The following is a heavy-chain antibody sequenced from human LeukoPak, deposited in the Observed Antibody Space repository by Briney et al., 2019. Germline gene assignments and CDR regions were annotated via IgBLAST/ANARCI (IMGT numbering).Heavy chain of an antibody. J-gene: IGHJ5*02. CDR1: GFTFSDYE. CDR3: ARDSPTSTLYNWFDP. CDR2: TGTSGTTT. V-gene: IGHV3-48*03. Sequence: GGSLRLSCAASGFTFSDYEMNWARHAQVNGLEGDSYTGTSGTTTYYAESVKGRFTISRDDAKDSLYLEMNSLTAEDTALYYCARDSPTSTLYNWFDPWGQGTLVTVSS. D-gene: IGHD5/OR15-5a*01.